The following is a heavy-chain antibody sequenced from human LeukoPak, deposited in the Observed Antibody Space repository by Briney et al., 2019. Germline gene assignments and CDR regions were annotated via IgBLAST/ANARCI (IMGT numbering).Heavy chain of an antibody. CDR1: GDSINNYY. D-gene: IGHD2-15*01. Sequence: SETLSLTCTVSGDSINNYYGSWIRRSPGQGLEWIGYIHYSGTTNYNPSFKGRLTISIDTSKNQFSLRLNSVTAADTAVYYCARDRRYCSGGNCYLHYFDNWGQGTLVTVSS. V-gene: IGHV4-59*01. J-gene: IGHJ4*02. CDR2: IHYSGTT. CDR3: ARDRRYCSGGNCYLHYFDN.